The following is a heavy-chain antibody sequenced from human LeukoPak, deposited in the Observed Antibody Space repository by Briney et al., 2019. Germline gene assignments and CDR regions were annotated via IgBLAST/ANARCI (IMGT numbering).Heavy chain of an antibody. CDR3: ARGPGDSSGYYIDEIDY. Sequence: SETLSLTCTVSGGSISSGSYYWNWIRQPAGKGLEWIGRIYNSGNTNYNPSLKSRVTISVDTSKNQFSLKLSSVTAADTAVYYCARGPGDSSGYYIDEIDYWGQGTLVTVSS. J-gene: IGHJ4*02. CDR1: GGSISSGSYY. CDR2: IYNSGNT. D-gene: IGHD3-22*01. V-gene: IGHV4-61*02.